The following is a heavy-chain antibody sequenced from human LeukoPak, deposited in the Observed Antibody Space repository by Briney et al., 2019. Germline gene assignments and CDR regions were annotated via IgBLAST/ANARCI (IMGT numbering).Heavy chain of an antibody. Sequence: PSETLSLTCTVSGVSINSHCWSWIRQPPGKGLEYIGNIFYSGGTNYNPSLKSRVTISVDTSKNQFSLMLSSVTAADTAVYYCARHHPTVVRGVTQYYFDYWGQGTLVTVSS. CDR2: IFYSGGT. CDR3: ARHHPTVVRGVTQYYFDY. D-gene: IGHD3-10*01. V-gene: IGHV4-59*08. J-gene: IGHJ4*02. CDR1: GVSINSHC.